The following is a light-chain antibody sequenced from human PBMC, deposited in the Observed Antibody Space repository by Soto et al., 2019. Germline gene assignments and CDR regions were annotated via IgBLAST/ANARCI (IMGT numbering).Light chain of an antibody. V-gene: IGKV1-5*03. CDR2: KAS. CDR3: QQYYIHSS. CDR1: QSVSTL. J-gene: IGKJ4*01. Sequence: DIQMAQSPSPLSASVGGIVTITCRASQSVSTLLAWYQQKPGKVTKLLIYKASSLERGVPSRFSGSGSGTEFTLTIRSLQPEDFATYYCQQYYIHSSFGGGTKVDI.